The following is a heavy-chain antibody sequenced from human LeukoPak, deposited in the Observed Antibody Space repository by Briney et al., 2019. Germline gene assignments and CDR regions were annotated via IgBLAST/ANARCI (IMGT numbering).Heavy chain of an antibody. J-gene: IGHJ4*02. Sequence: GGSLRLSCTASGFTFGDYTMTWFGQAPGKGLEWVGFIRSKAYGGTTEDAASVKGRFAISRDDSKSIAYLQMNSLKTEDTAVYYCIRGGANSPFDYWGQGTLVTVSS. CDR2: IRSKAYGGTT. CDR1: GFTFGDYT. D-gene: IGHD1-1*01. V-gene: IGHV3-49*03. CDR3: IRGGANSPFDY.